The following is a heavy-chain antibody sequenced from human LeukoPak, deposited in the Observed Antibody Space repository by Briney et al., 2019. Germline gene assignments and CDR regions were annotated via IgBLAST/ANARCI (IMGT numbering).Heavy chain of an antibody. V-gene: IGHV4-59*01. CDR2: IPYSGST. CDR3: TRDRRDGYNYVDV. D-gene: IGHD5-24*01. CDR1: GGSISRYY. J-gene: IGHJ4*02. Sequence: SETLSLTCTVSGGSISRYYWSWIRQPPGKGLEWIGYIPYSGSTDYNPSLKSRVTMSVDTSKNQFSLKLKSVTPADTAIYYCTRDRRDGYNYVDVWGQGTLVTVSS.